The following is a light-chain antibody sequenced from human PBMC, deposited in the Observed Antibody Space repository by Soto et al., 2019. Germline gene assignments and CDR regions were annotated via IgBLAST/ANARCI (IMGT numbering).Light chain of an antibody. J-gene: IGKJ3*01. CDR2: KAS. Sequence: DIMLTQSPSSLSASVGDRVTITCRASQSISTYLNWYQQKPGTAPKLLIYKASSLESGVPTRFSGSGSGTDFTLTISSLQPEDFANYYCQQYNSYVFGPGTKVDIK. CDR3: QQYNSYV. V-gene: IGKV1-5*03. CDR1: QSISTY.